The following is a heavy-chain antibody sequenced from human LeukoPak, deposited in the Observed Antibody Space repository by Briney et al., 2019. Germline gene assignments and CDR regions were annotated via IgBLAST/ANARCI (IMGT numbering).Heavy chain of an antibody. V-gene: IGHV1-69*13. J-gene: IGHJ6*03. CDR3: ARDRRDRAMIVLDYYYYYMDV. Sequence: ASVKVSCKASGGTFSSYAISWVRQAPGQGLEWMGGIIPIFGTANYAQKFQGRVTITADESTSTAYMELSSLRSEDTAVYYCARDRRDRAMIVLDYYYYYMDVWGKGTTVTISS. CDR1: GGTFSSYA. D-gene: IGHD3-22*01. CDR2: IIPIFGTA.